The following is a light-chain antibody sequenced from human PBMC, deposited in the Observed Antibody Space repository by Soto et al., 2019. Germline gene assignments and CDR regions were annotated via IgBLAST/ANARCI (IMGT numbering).Light chain of an antibody. CDR1: SSDVAAYDY. CDR3: NSYTSASTGV. V-gene: IGLV2-14*01. CDR2: AVS. J-gene: IGLJ3*02. Sequence: QSALTQPASVSGSPGQSITISCTGTSSDVAAYDYVSWYQHHPGKAPKLMLYAVSNRPSGVSDRFSGSTSGNTASLTISGLQAEDEADYYCNSYTSASTGVFGGGTKVTVL.